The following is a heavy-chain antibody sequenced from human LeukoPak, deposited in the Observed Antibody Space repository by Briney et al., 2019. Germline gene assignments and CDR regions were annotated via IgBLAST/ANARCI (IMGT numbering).Heavy chain of an antibody. CDR2: IYHSGST. CDR3: ARGGYYDILTPHLSGYYGMDV. Sequence: SETLSLTCAVSGGSLSSSNWWSWVRQPPGKGLEWIGEIYHSGSTNYNPSLKSRVTISVDKSKNQFSLKLSSVTAADTAVYYCARGGYYDILTPHLSGYYGMDVWGEGTTVTVSS. D-gene: IGHD3-9*01. J-gene: IGHJ6*04. CDR1: GGSLSSSNW. V-gene: IGHV4-4*02.